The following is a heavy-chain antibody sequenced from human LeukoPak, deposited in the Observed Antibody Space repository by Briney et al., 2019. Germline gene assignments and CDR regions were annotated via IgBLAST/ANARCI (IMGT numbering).Heavy chain of an antibody. J-gene: IGHJ3*02. D-gene: IGHD3-22*01. Sequence: ASETLSLTCSVSGGSISSSAYYCGWIRQPPGKGLEWIGNIYFSGSTYFNPSLKSRVTISLNTSKNQFSLKLSSVTAADTAVYYCARVPGDDSIRNAFDIWGQGTMVTVSS. CDR2: IYFSGST. CDR3: ARVPGDDSIRNAFDI. V-gene: IGHV4-39*07. CDR1: GGSISSSAYY.